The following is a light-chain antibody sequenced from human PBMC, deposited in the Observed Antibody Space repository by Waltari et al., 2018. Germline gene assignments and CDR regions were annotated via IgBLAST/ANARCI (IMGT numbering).Light chain of an antibody. CDR3: VLYMGSGIRV. CDR2: RTN. CDR1: SGSVSTTYY. J-gene: IGLJ2*01. Sequence: QTVVTQEPSFSVSPGGTVTLTCGLRSGSVSTTYYPSWYQQTPGQAPRTLIYRTNTRSSGVPDRFSGSILGNKAALTITGAQADDESDYYCVLYMGSGIRVFGGGTKLTVL. V-gene: IGLV8-61*01.